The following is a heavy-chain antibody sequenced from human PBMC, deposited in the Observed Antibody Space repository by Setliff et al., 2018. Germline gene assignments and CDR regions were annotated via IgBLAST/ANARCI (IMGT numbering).Heavy chain of an antibody. V-gene: IGHV4-38-2*01. Sequence: GSLRLSCAASGFTFSNYYMTWIRQAPGKGLEWIGSIYYSGSTYYNPSLKSRVTISVDTSKNQFSLKLSSVTAADTAVYHCARGKTFFGAFIRAFDIWGQGRMVTVSS. CDR1: GFTFSNYY. CDR3: ARGKTFFGAFIRAFDI. D-gene: IGHD3-3*01. CDR2: IYYSGST. J-gene: IGHJ3*02.